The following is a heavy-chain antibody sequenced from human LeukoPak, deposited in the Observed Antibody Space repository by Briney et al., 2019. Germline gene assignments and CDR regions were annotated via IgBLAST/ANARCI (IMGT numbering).Heavy chain of an antibody. CDR2: ISWGDGST. Sequence: GGSLRLSCAASGFTFDDYTMHWVRQAPGKGLEWVSLISWGDGSTYYADSVKGRFTISRDNSKNSLYLQMNGLRTEDTALYSCTREGATSIYFDYWGQGTLVTVSS. CDR1: GFTFDDYT. J-gene: IGHJ4*02. D-gene: IGHD3-16*01. CDR3: TREGATSIYFDY. V-gene: IGHV3-43*01.